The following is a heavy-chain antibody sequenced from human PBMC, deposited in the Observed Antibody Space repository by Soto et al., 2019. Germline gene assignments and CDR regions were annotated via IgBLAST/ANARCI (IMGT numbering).Heavy chain of an antibody. CDR2: SNTSGGST. D-gene: IGHD2-8*01. V-gene: IGHV1-46*01. J-gene: IGHJ6*02. Sequence: QVHLVQSGAEVKKPGASVKVSCKASGYTFTSYDMHWVRQAPGQGLEWLGVSNTSGGSTTYAQKFRGRVTMTKDTSTSVVYMELSSLTHEDTAVYYCARETMSRSAMDYYNGMDVWGQGTTVTVSS. CDR3: ARETMSRSAMDYYNGMDV. CDR1: GYTFTSYD.